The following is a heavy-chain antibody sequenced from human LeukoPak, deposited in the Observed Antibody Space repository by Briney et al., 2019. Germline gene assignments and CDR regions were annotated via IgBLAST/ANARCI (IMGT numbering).Heavy chain of an antibody. CDR3: ARDNSSSWYSTEYYYYYMDV. CDR2: INPNSGGT. V-gene: IGHV1-2*02. Sequence: ASVKVSXKASGYTFTGYYMHWMRQAPGQGLEWMGWINPNSGGTNYAQKFQGRVTMTRDTSISTAYMELSRLRSDDTAVYYCARDNSSSWYSTEYYYYYMDVWGKGTTVTVSS. D-gene: IGHD6-13*01. J-gene: IGHJ6*03. CDR1: GYTFTGYY.